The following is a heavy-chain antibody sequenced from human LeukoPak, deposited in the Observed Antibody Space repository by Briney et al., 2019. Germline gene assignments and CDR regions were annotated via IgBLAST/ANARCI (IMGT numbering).Heavy chain of an antibody. D-gene: IGHD6-19*01. J-gene: IGHJ5*02. Sequence: GGSLRLSCAASGFTVSSNYMSWVRQGPGKGLECVSVISNDGDTYYADSVKGRFTISRDTSKNTVSLQMNSLRAEDTAVYYCAGGQARLAWFDPWGQGTLVTVSS. CDR3: AGGQARLAWFDP. CDR2: ISNDGDT. V-gene: IGHV3-53*01. CDR1: GFTVSSNY.